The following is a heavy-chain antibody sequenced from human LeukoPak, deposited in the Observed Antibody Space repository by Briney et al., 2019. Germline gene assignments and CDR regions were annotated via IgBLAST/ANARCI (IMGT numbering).Heavy chain of an antibody. J-gene: IGHJ5*02. Sequence: QSGGSLRLSCAASGFTFSSFAMTWVRQAPGKGLEGVSSITGSHGPTYNTDSVKGRFTISRDNSQNTLYLQMNSLRAEDTAVYYCTKDPNGDYVGAFDPWGQGTLVTVSS. CDR3: TKDPNGDYVGAFDP. CDR1: GFTFSSFA. D-gene: IGHD4-17*01. CDR2: ITGSHGPT. V-gene: IGHV3-23*01.